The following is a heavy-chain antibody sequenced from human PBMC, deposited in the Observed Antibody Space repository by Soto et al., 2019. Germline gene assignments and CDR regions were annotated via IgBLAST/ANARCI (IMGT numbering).Heavy chain of an antibody. Sequence: GGSLRLSCAASGFTFSSYAMSWVRQAPGKGLEWVSAISGSGGSTYYADSVKGRFTISRDNSKNTLYLQRNSLRAEDTAVYYCAKGNDYYDSSGYWGLGAFDIWGQGTMVTVSS. CDR1: GFTFSSYA. J-gene: IGHJ3*02. CDR3: AKGNDYYDSSGYWGLGAFDI. CDR2: ISGSGGST. D-gene: IGHD3-22*01. V-gene: IGHV3-23*01.